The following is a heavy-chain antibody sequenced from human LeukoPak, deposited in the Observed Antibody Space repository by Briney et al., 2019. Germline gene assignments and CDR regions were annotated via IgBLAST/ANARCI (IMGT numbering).Heavy chain of an antibody. J-gene: IGHJ4*02. CDR1: GGSISSSSYY. CDR2: IYYSGSS. V-gene: IGHV4-39*01. CDR3: ARRSLTYYYGSGVYPDIDY. D-gene: IGHD3-10*01. Sequence: SETLSLTCTVSGGSISSSSYYWGWIRQPPGKGLEWIGSIYYSGSSYYNPSLKSRVTISVDTSKNQFSLKLSSVTAADTAVYYCARRSLTYYYGSGVYPDIDYWGQGTLVTVSS.